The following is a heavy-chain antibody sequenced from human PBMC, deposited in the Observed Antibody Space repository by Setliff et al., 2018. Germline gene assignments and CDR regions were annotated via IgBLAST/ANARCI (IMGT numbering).Heavy chain of an antibody. D-gene: IGHD3-22*01. CDR2: INHSGST. V-gene: IGHV4-34*01. J-gene: IGHJ4*02. CDR3: ARGAGWCCDSSGYYYDY. CDR1: GGSFSGYY. Sequence: SETLSLTCAVYGGSFSGYYWSWIRQPPGKGLEWIGEINHSGSTNYNPSLKSRVTISVDTSKNPFSLKLSSVTAADTAVYYCARGAGWCCDSSGYYYDYWGQGTLVTV.